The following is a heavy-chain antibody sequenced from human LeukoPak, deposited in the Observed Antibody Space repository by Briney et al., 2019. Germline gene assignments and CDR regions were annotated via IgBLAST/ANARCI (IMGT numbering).Heavy chain of an antibody. V-gene: IGHV1-69*05. D-gene: IGHD3-22*01. Sequence: SVKVSCKASGGTFSSYAISWVRQAPGQGLEWMGGIIPIFGTANYAQKFQGRVTMTRDTSISTAYMELSRLRSDDTAVYYCARDLRRTMIVVAPGYWGQGTLVTVSS. CDR2: IIPIFGTA. CDR3: ARDLRRTMIVVAPGY. CDR1: GGTFSSYA. J-gene: IGHJ4*02.